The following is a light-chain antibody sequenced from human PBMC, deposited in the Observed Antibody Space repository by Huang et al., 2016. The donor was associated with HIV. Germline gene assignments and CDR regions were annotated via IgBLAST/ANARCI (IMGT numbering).Light chain of an antibody. J-gene: IGKJ3*01. CDR2: GAS. V-gene: IGKV3-15*01. Sequence: EIVMTQSPATLSASPGERATLSCRARQSVSSNLAWDQQKPGQAPRLLIYGASTRATGIPARFSGSGSGTECTLTISSLQSEDFAVYYCQQNNNWPPLFTFGPGTKVDIK. CDR1: QSVSSN. CDR3: QQNNNWPPLFT.